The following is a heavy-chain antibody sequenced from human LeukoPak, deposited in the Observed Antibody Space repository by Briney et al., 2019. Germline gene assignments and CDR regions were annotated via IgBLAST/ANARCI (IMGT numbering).Heavy chain of an antibody. Sequence: GGSLRLSCAASGFTFSSYSMNWVRQAPGKGLEWVSVIYGGGSTYYADSVKGRFTISRDNSKNTLYLQMNSLRAEDTAMYYCARDGGYSYGYGFDYWGQGTLVTVSS. CDR2: IYGGGST. D-gene: IGHD5-18*01. CDR1: GFTFSSYS. J-gene: IGHJ4*02. CDR3: ARDGGYSYGYGFDY. V-gene: IGHV3-53*01.